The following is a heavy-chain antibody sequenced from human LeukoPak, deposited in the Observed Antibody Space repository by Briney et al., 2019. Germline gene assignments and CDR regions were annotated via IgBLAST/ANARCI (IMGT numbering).Heavy chain of an antibody. V-gene: IGHV4-59*01. CDR3: ARAVHYSGTSDQYTGGWYYFDF. CDR1: GDSINNYY. D-gene: IGHD3-10*01. CDR2: INYSGSS. J-gene: IGHJ4*02. Sequence: SETLSLTCTVSGDSINNYYWSWIRQPPGKGLEWIGNINYSGSSNSNPSLKSRATISVDMSRKHFFLDLISVTAADTAVYYCARAVHYSGTSDQYTGGWYYFDFWGQGTRVTVSS.